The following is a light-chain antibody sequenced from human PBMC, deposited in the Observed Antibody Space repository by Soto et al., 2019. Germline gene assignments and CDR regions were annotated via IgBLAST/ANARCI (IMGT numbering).Light chain of an antibody. V-gene: IGLV2-8*01. CDR2: GVS. J-gene: IGLJ1*01. CDR1: SSDVGGYNY. CDR3: SSFAGSNNYV. Sequence: QSVLTQPPSASGSPGQSGTIYCTETSSDVGGYNYVSWYQQHPGKAPKLMVYGVSKRPSGVPDRFSGSKSGNTASLTVSGLQAEDEADYYCSSFAGSNNYVFGTGTKVTVL.